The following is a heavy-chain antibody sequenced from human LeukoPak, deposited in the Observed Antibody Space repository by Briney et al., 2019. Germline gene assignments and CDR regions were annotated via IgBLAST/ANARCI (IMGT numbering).Heavy chain of an antibody. J-gene: IGHJ5*02. D-gene: IGHD2-2*01. CDR3: ARRGYCSSTSCFGYWFDP. CDR2: IHHSGST. V-gene: IGHV4-4*02. CDR1: GGSISSSNW. Sequence: PSETLSLTCAVSGGSISSSNWWSWVRQPPGKGLEWIGEIHHSGSTNYNPSLKSRVTISVDKSKNQFSLKLSSVTAADTAVYYCARRGYCSSTSCFGYWFDPWGQGTLVTVSS.